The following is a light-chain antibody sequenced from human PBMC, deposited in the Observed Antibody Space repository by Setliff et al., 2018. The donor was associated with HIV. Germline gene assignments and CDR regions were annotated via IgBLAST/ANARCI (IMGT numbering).Light chain of an antibody. CDR1: SSDIGRYNL. J-gene: IGLJ1*01. CDR2: QAT. V-gene: IGLV2-23*01. Sequence: QSVLTQPASVSGSPGQSITISCTGTSSDIGRYNLVSWYQQYPGKAPKLMIYQATKRPSGVSNRFSGSKSGNTASLTISGRQAEDEAEYYCWSNTGSNTYVVGSGTKVTV. CDR3: WSNTGSNTYV.